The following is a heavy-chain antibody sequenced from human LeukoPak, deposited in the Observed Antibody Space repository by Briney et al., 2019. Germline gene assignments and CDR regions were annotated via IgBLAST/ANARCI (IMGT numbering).Heavy chain of an antibody. CDR2: IIPIFGTA. V-gene: IGHV1-69*06. J-gene: IGHJ4*02. CDR3: VNSRESRADY. CDR1: GGTFSSYA. Sequence: ASVKVSCKASGGTFSSYAISGVRQAPGQGLEWMGRIIPIFGTANDAQKFQGRVTITADKSTSTAYMELSSLRSADTAVYYCVNSRESRADYWGQGTLVTVSS. D-gene: IGHD3-10*01.